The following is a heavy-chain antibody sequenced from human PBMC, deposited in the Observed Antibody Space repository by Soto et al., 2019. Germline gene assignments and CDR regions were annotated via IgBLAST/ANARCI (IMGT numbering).Heavy chain of an antibody. Sequence: QLQLQESCPGLVKPSETLSPTCSVSGGSITTSSYNWDWIRQPPGKGLEWIGTIYYDGSTSYNPSLKSPVTISVDTSKNHLALKVNSVTAAFTAVFYCARFYGNAFDVWGRGTVVTVSS. J-gene: IGHJ3*01. D-gene: IGHD3-10*01. V-gene: IGHV4-39*02. CDR1: GGSITTSSYN. CDR3: ARFYGNAFDV. CDR2: IYYDGST.